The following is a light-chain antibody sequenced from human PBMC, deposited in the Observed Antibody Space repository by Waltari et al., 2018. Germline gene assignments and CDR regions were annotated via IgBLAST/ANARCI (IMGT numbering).Light chain of an antibody. Sequence: QSALTQPPSASGSPGQSVTLSCTGTSSDVGGSNYVPWYQQHPGKAPKLMIYEVSKRPSGVPDRFSGSKSGNTASLTVSGLQAEDEADYYCSSYAGSNNFPYVFGTGTKVTVL. V-gene: IGLV2-8*01. J-gene: IGLJ1*01. CDR2: EVS. CDR3: SSYAGSNNFPYV. CDR1: SSDVGGSNY.